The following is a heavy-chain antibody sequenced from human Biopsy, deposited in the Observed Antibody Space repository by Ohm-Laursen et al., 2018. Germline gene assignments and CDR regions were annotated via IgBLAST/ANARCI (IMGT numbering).Heavy chain of an antibody. CDR1: GGTFQKYG. CDR3: ARDTLMAQHLVPGENWFDP. D-gene: IGHD3-10*01. J-gene: IGHJ5*02. CDR2: IIPMLGTV. V-gene: IGHV1-69*06. Sequence: SSVKVSCKASGGTFQKYGVTWVRQAPGQGLEWMGGIIPMLGTVQYARKLRGRVTITADKPTSTAYMELTSLTSDDPAVYYCARDTLMAQHLVPGENWFDPWGQGTLVTVSS.